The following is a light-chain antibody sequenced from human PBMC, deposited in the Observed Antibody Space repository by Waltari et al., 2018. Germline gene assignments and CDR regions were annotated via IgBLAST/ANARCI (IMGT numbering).Light chain of an antibody. CDR3: KSYTTKNTWV. CDR1: SNDVGCYRS. J-gene: IGLJ3*02. V-gene: IGLV2-14*01. CDR2: EVS. Sequence: QSALTQPASVSGYPGQSITISCTGTSNDVGCYRSFSWYQQPPGKAPKLMIFEVSKRPSGVSNRFSGSKSDNTASLTISGLQAEDEADYFCKSYTTKNTWVFGGGTKLTVL.